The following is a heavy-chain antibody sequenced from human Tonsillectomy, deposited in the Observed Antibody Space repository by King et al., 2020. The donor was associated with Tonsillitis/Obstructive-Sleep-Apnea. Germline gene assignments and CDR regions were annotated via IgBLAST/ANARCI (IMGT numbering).Heavy chain of an antibody. CDR2: IYYSGST. CDR1: GGSISSYY. J-gene: IGHJ3*02. D-gene: IGHD1-26*01. Sequence: QLQESGPGRVKPSETLSLTCTVSGGSISSYYGSWIRQPPGKGREGFGYIYYSGSTNYNPSLKSRVTISVDTSKNQFSLKLSSVTAADTAVYYCARAWELDAFDIWGQGTMVTVSS. V-gene: IGHV4-59*01. CDR3: ARAWELDAFDI.